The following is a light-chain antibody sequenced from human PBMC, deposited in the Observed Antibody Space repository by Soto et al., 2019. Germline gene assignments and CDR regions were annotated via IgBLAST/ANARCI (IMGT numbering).Light chain of an antibody. V-gene: IGKV1-33*01. J-gene: IGKJ5*01. Sequence: DFQMSQSPSSVSAPVGDRVTITCQSSHDINNYLNWYQQKPGKAPKLLIYEASNLETGVPSRFSGSGSGTDFTLTITGLQPEDTATYYCQQGIAFGQGTRLEIK. CDR2: EAS. CDR1: HDINNY. CDR3: QQGIA.